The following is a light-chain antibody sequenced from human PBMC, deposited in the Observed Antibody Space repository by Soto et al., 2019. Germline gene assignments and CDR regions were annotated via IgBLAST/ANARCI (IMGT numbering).Light chain of an antibody. Sequence: EIVLTQSPATLSLSPGVRATLSCRARQFVTNNVAWYQQKPGQDPRPLISDGSNRASGIPARFVGSGSGTDCTLTIAGLQPEDFAVYFCQQRDDLYTFGQGTKLQIK. CDR3: QQRDDLYT. CDR2: DGS. V-gene: IGKV3-11*01. J-gene: IGKJ2*01. CDR1: QFVTNN.